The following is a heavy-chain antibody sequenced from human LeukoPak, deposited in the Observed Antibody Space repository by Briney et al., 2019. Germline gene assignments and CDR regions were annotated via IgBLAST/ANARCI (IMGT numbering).Heavy chain of an antibody. D-gene: IGHD3-10*01. CDR3: ARHSGGSGSYYNDGFDY. V-gene: IGHV4-59*08. CDR1: GGSIIGYY. J-gene: IGHJ4*02. CDR2: TYYSGST. Sequence: PSETLSLTCTVSGGSIIGYYWSWIRQPPGKVLEWVGYTYYSGSTNYNPSLKSRVTISVDTSKNQFSLNLSSVTAADTAVYYCARHSGGSGSYYNDGFDYWGQGTLVAVSS.